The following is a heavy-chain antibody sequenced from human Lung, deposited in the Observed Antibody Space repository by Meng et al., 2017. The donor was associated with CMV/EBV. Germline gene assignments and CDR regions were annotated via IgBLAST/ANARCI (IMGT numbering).Heavy chain of an antibody. CDR1: GGTFSNYA. CDR2: IIPIFGIP. J-gene: IGHJ6*02. V-gene: IGHV1-69*05. Sequence: SVXVSXXASGGTFSNYAVSWVRQAPGQGLEWMGGIIPIFGIPNYARNFKGKITISTDGSTVYMEVNSLRSEDTATYYCAHSGSTTCYTCSMGVWGQGTTVTVSS. CDR3: AHSGSTTCYTCSMGV. D-gene: IGHD2-15*01.